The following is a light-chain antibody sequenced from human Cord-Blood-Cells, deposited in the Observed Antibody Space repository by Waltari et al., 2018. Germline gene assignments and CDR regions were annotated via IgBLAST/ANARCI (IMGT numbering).Light chain of an antibody. J-gene: IGLJ2*01. CDR3: QAWDSSTVV. CDR2: QDS. CDR1: KLGATY. V-gene: IGLV3-1*01. Sequence: SYELTQPPSVSVSPRQTANITCSGDKLGATYACWYQQKPGQSPVLVIYQDSKRPSGIPERFSGSNSGNTATLTISGTQAMDEADYYCQAWDSSTVVFGGGTKLTVL.